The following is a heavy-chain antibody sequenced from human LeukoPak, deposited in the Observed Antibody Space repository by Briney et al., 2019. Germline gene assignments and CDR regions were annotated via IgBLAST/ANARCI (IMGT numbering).Heavy chain of an antibody. Sequence: SETLSLTCTVSGASISRYYWGWIRQPPGKGMEWIGYKDYSGSTNYNRPLKSRVTISVDTSKNQFSLKLSSVTAADTAVYYCARVVAAATEYFQHWGQGTLVTVSS. J-gene: IGHJ1*01. CDR2: KDYSGST. CDR3: ARVVAAATEYFQH. D-gene: IGHD6-13*01. CDR1: GASISRYY. V-gene: IGHV4-59*01.